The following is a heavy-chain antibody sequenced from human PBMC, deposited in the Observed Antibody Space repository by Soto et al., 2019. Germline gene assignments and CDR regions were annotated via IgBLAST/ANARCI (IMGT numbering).Heavy chain of an antibody. CDR2: VWYDGTNK. J-gene: IGHJ4*02. CDR3: VRGTSTSPDY. CDR1: GFTFSSYG. Sequence: QVELVASGGGVVQPGRSLRLSCAASGFTFSSYGMHWVRQAPGKGLEWVAVVWYDGTNKNYADSVKGRFTISRDNSKITLYLQMNSLRAEDTAVYYCVRGTSTSPDYWGQGTLVTVSS. D-gene: IGHD2-2*01. V-gene: IGHV3-33*01.